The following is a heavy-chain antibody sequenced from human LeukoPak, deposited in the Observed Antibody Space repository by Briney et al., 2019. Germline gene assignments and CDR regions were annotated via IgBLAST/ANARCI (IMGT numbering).Heavy chain of an antibody. D-gene: IGHD1-26*01. Sequence: GGSLRLSCAASGFTFSSYWMHWVRQAPGKGLVWVSRINSDGSSTSCADSVKGRFTISRDNAKNTLYLQMNSLRAEDTAVYYCAREAWELQHDYWGQGTLVTVSS. CDR1: GFTFSSYW. CDR2: INSDGSST. J-gene: IGHJ4*02. V-gene: IGHV3-74*01. CDR3: AREAWELQHDY.